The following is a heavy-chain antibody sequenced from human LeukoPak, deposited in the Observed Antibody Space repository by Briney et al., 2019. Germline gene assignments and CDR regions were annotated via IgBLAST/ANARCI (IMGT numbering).Heavy chain of an antibody. CDR1: GFTFSSYW. Sequence: PGGSLRLSCAASGFTFSSYWMHWVRQAPGKGLEWVSAISGSGGSTYYADSVKGRFTISRDNSKNTLYLQMNSLRAEDTAVYYCAKGAEYYDFWSGYYTLDYWGQGTLVTVSS. CDR3: AKGAEYYDFWSGYYTLDY. J-gene: IGHJ4*02. D-gene: IGHD3-3*01. V-gene: IGHV3-23*01. CDR2: ISGSGGST.